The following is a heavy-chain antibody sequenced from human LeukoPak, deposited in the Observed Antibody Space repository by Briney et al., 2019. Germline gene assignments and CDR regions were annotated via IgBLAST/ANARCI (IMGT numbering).Heavy chain of an antibody. J-gene: IGHJ4*02. CDR1: GFTFSSYS. CDR2: ISSSSGYI. CDR3: ARDRIEMATAYDY. D-gene: IGHD5-24*01. V-gene: IGHV3-21*01. Sequence: GGSLRLSCAASGFTFSSYSVNWVRQAPGKGLEWVSSISSSSGYIYYADSVKGRFTISRDNAKNSLYLQMNSLRAEDTAVYYCARDRIEMATAYDYWGQGTLVTVSS.